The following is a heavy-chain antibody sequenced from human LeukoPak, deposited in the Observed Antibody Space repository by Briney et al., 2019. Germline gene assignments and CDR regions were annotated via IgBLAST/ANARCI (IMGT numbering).Heavy chain of an antibody. J-gene: IGHJ4*02. V-gene: IGHV4-34*01. CDR1: GGSFSGYY. CDR2: INHSGST. D-gene: IGHD5-18*01. CDR3: ARADSYGWYYFDY. Sequence: SETLSLTCAVYGGSFSGYYWSWIRQPPGKGLEWIGEINHSGSTNYNPSLKSRVTISVDTSKNQFSLKLSSVTAADTAVYYCARADSYGWYYFDYWGQGTLVTVSS.